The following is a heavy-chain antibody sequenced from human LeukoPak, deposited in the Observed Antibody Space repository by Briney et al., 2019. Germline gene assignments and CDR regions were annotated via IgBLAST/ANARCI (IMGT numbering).Heavy chain of an antibody. V-gene: IGHV3-74*01. D-gene: IGHD5-18*01. CDR2: INSDASST. Sequence: TGGSLRLSCAASGFTFSSYWVHWVRQGPGKGLVWVSRINSDASSTNYAESVKGRFTISRDNAKNTLYLQMNSLRAEDTAVYYCASRIRYTYGFDYWGQGTLVTVSS. CDR1: GFTFSSYW. CDR3: ASRIRYTYGFDY. J-gene: IGHJ4*02.